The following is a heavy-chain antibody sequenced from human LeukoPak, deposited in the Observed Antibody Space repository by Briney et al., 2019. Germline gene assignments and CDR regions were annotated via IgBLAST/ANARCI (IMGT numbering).Heavy chain of an antibody. CDR2: TYYRSKWYN. J-gene: IGHJ5*02. CDR1: GDSVSSNSAA. CDR3: ARVGGWQWLGNWFDP. V-gene: IGHV6-1*01. D-gene: IGHD6-19*01. Sequence: SQTLSLACAISGDSVSSNSAAWNWIRQSPSRGLEWLGRTYYRSKWYNDYAVSVKSRITINPDTSKNQFSLQLNSVTPEDTAVYYCARVGGWQWLGNWFDPWGQGTLVTVSS.